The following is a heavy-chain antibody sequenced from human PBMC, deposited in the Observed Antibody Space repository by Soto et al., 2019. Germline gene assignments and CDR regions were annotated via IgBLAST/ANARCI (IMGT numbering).Heavy chain of an antibody. CDR2: INPNSGGT. J-gene: IGHJ6*02. V-gene: IGHV1-2*04. CDR1: GYTFTGHY. D-gene: IGHD2-2*01. Sequence: ASVKVSCKASGYTFTGHYMHWVRQAPGQGLEWMGWINPNSGGTNYAQKFQGWVTMTRDTSISTAYMELSRLRSDDTAVYYCARSGRYCSSTSCPYYYYYGMDVWGQGTTVTVSS. CDR3: ARSGRYCSSTSCPYYYYYGMDV.